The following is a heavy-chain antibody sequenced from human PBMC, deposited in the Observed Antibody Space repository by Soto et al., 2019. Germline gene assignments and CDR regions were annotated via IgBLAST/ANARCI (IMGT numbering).Heavy chain of an antibody. V-gene: IGHV3-23*01. J-gene: IGHJ4*02. CDR1: GFTFSSYA. Sequence: GGSLRLSCAASGFTFSSYAMSWVRQAPGKGLEWVSAISGSGGSTYYADSVKGRFTISRDNSKNTLYLQMNSLRAEDTAVYYCAKDRPRPTGTSPYYFDYWGQRTLVTVSS. CDR2: ISGSGGST. CDR3: AKDRPRPTGTSPYYFDY. D-gene: IGHD2-2*01.